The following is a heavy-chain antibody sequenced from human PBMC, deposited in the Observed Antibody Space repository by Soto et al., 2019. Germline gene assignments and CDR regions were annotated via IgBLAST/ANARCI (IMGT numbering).Heavy chain of an antibody. V-gene: IGHV1-69*13. CDR3: ARDSGWLRPPSAQSYGMDV. J-gene: IGHJ6*02. CDR1: GGTFSSYA. D-gene: IGHD5-12*01. Sequence: GASVKVSCKASGGTFSSYAISWVRQAPGQGLEWMGGSIPIFCTANHAQKVQGRVTITPDESTSTASMELRRLRPEDTAVYYRARDSGWLRPPSAQSYGMDVWGQGTTVTVS. CDR2: SIPIFCTA.